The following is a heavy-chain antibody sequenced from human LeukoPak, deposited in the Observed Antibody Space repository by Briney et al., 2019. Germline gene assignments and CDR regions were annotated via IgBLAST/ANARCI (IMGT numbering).Heavy chain of an antibody. Sequence: SETLSLTCTVSGGSISSYYWSWIRQPAGKGLEWIGRIYASGSANYNPSLTSRVTMSVDTSKNQFSLKLNSVTAADTAVYYCARGKVMTASYTFDIWGQGTMVTVSS. CDR3: ARGKVMTASYTFDI. V-gene: IGHV4-4*07. D-gene: IGHD2-21*02. J-gene: IGHJ3*02. CDR1: GGSISSYY. CDR2: IYASGSA.